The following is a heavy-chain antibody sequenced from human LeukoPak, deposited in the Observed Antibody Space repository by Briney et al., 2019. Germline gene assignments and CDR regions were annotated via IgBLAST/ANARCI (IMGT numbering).Heavy chain of an antibody. CDR2: ISGSGGST. Sequence: PGGSLRLSCAASGFTFSSYAMSWVRQAPGKGLEWVSSISGSGGSTYYADSVKGRFTISRDNSKNTLYLQMNSLRAEDTAVYYCARRGIVLGAAPVLKYSFDYWGQGTLVTVSS. D-gene: IGHD1-26*01. J-gene: IGHJ4*02. CDR3: ARRGIVLGAAPVLKYSFDY. V-gene: IGHV3-23*01. CDR1: GFTFSSYA.